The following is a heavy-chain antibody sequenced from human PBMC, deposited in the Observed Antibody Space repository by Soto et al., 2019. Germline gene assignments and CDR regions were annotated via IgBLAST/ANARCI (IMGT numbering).Heavy chain of an antibody. D-gene: IGHD1-26*01. CDR2: IYYSGST. V-gene: IGHV4-59*08. CDR1: GGSISSYY. CDR3: ARQGAVGAAFDY. Sequence: TLSLTCTVSGGSISSYYWSWIRQPPGKGLEWIGYIYYSGSTNYNPSLKSRVTISVDTSKNQFSLKLSSVTAADTAVYYCARQGAVGAAFDYWGQGTLVTVSS. J-gene: IGHJ4*02.